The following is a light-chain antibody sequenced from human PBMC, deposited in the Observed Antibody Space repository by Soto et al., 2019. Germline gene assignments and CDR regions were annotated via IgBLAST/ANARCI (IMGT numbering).Light chain of an antibody. CDR2: KAS. Sequence: DIQMTQSPSTLSASVGDRVTITCRASQSISSWLAWYQQKPGKAPNLLIYKASSLESGVPSRFSGSGSGTEFTLTISSLPPDDFATYSCQQYNNYPRTFGQGTKVEI. J-gene: IGKJ1*01. CDR1: QSISSW. V-gene: IGKV1-5*03. CDR3: QQYNNYPRT.